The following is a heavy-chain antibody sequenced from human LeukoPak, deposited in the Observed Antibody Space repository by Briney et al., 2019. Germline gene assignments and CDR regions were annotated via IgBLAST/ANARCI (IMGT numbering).Heavy chain of an antibody. CDR2: ISGSGGRT. D-gene: IGHD4-17*01. J-gene: IGHJ4*02. Sequence: GGSLRLSSAASGFTFSSYAMSWVRQAPGKGLEWVSAISGSGGRTYYADSVKGRFTISRDNSKNTLYLQMNSLKTEDTAVYYCTTVPTTVTKGGYGIDYWGQGTLVTVSS. CDR1: GFTFSSYA. V-gene: IGHV3-23*01. CDR3: TTVPTTVTKGGYGIDY.